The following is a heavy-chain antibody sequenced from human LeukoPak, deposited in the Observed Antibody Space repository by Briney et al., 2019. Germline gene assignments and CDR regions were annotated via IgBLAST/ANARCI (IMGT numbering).Heavy chain of an antibody. CDR3: ARRVLNPQSFHRFDY. V-gene: IGHV4-39*01. CDR2: IYYTGST. D-gene: IGHD2-8*02. CDR1: GGSISSGSSY. J-gene: IGHJ4*02. Sequence: SETLSLTCTVSGGSISSGSSYWGWIRQAPARGLEWIGSIYYTGSTSYNPSLKRRVTIFVDTSKNLFSLKLSSVTAADTAVYYCARRVLNPQSFHRFDYWGQGTLVTVSS.